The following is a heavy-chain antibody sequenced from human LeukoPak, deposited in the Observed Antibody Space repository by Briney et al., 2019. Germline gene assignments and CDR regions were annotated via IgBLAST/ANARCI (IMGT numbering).Heavy chain of an antibody. CDR1: RFTFSSYA. CDR2: ISGSGGST. Sequence: PGGSLRLSCTACRFTFSSYAMSWVRQAPGKGLEWLSAISGSGGSTYYADSVKGRFTISGDNSKNTLYLQMYSLRAEDTAVYYCAKDHLDIVVVPTAIQGDYWGQGTLVTVSS. V-gene: IGHV3-23*01. CDR3: AKDHLDIVVVPTAIQGDY. J-gene: IGHJ4*02. D-gene: IGHD2-2*01.